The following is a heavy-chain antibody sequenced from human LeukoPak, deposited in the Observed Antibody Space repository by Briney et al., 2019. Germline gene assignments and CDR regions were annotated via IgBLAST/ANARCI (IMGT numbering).Heavy chain of an antibody. Sequence: PSETLSLTCAASGGSISSGGYSWSWIRQPPGKGLEWIGYIYHSGSTYYNPSLKSRVTISVDRSKNQFSLKLSSVTAADTAVYYCARAVRGYGSGSYDTAHWFDPWGQGTLVTVSS. CDR3: ARAVRGYGSGSYDTAHWFDP. CDR1: GGSISSGGYS. D-gene: IGHD3-10*01. V-gene: IGHV4-30-2*01. CDR2: IYHSGST. J-gene: IGHJ5*02.